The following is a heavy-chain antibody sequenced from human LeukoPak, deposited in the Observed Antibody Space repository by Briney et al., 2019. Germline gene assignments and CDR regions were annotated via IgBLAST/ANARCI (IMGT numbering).Heavy chain of an antibody. Sequence: ASVKVSCKASGYTFTSYGISWVRQAPGQGLEWMGWISAYNGNTNYAQKLQGRVTMTTDTSTSTAYMELRSLRSDDTAVYYCARDQGGDQLLYPCWFDPWGQGTLVTVSS. CDR1: GYTFTSYG. CDR2: ISAYNGNT. V-gene: IGHV1-18*01. J-gene: IGHJ5*02. D-gene: IGHD2-2*01. CDR3: ARDQGGDQLLYPCWFDP.